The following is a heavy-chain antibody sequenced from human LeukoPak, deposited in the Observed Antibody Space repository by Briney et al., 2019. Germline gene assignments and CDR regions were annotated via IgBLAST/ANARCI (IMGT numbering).Heavy chain of an antibody. D-gene: IGHD3-22*01. Sequence: GGSLRLSCAASGFTFSSYAMSWVRQAPGKGLEWVSAISGSGGSTYYADSVKGRFTISRDNPKNTLYLQMNSLRAEDTAVYHCAKPYYYYDSSGYAGWGQGTLVTVSS. CDR1: GFTFSSYA. CDR2: ISGSGGST. CDR3: AKPYYYYDSSGYAG. J-gene: IGHJ4*02. V-gene: IGHV3-23*01.